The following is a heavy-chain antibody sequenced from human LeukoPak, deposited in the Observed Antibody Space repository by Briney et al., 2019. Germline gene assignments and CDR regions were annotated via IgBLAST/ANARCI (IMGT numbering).Heavy chain of an antibody. Sequence: SETLSLTCDVSGGSFSGYYWAWIRQPAGKGLEWIGRIQTSGNADYNPSLKSRVTMSVDTSKNQFSLRLRSVTAADTAVYYCARDPGDYNHDWYFDLWGRGTLVTVSS. CDR1: GGSFSGYY. V-gene: IGHV4-4*07. J-gene: IGHJ2*01. CDR3: ARDPGDYNHDWYFDL. CDR2: IQTSGNA. D-gene: IGHD4-17*01.